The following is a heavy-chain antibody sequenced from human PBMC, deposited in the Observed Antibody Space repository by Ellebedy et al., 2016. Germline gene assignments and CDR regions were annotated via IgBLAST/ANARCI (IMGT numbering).Heavy chain of an antibody. CDR2: INPNSGGT. V-gene: IGHV1-2*02. Sequence: ASVKVSCKASGYTFIGNYMHWVRQAPGQGLEWMGWINPNSGGTSYAQKFQGRVTMTRDTSISTAYMELSRLRSDETAVYYCARELGKVIAGREADVFDIWGQGTMVTVSS. CDR1: GYTFIGNY. D-gene: IGHD6-6*01. CDR3: ARELGKVIAGREADVFDI. J-gene: IGHJ3*02.